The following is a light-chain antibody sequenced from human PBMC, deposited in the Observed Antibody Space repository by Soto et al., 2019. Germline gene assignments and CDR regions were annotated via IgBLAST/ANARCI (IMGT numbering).Light chain of an antibody. CDR1: SSSIGSNY. V-gene: IGLV1-47*01. J-gene: IGLJ1*01. CDR3: AAWDDSLSGRYV. Sequence: QSVLTQPPSASGTPGQRVTISCSGSSSSIGSNYVYWYQQLPGTAPKLLIYRNNQRPSGVPDRFSGSKSGTSASLAISGLRSEDEADYYCAAWDDSLSGRYVFGTGTKLTVL. CDR2: RNN.